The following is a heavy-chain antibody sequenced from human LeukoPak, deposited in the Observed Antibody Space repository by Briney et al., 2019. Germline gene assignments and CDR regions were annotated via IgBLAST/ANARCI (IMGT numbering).Heavy chain of an antibody. J-gene: IGHJ4*02. Sequence: ASVKVSCKSCGYTFTSYYMHWVRQAPGQGLEWMGIINPSGGSTSYAQKFQGRVTMTRDTSTSTVYMELSSLRSEDTAVYYCARHYRVSYDSSGYAPDYCGQGPLVTVSS. CDR1: GYTFTSYY. D-gene: IGHD3-22*01. CDR2: INPSGGST. CDR3: ARHYRVSYDSSGYAPDY. V-gene: IGHV1-46*01.